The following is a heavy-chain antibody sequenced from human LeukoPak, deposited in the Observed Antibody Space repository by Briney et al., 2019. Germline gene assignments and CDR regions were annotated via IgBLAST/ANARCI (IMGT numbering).Heavy chain of an antibody. V-gene: IGHV3-33*01. D-gene: IGHD3-10*01. CDR1: GFTFSNYA. CDR2: AYFDGKSY. J-gene: IGHJ6*02. Sequence: PGGSLRLSCEASGFTFSNYAMHWVRQAPGKGLEWVAVAYFDGKSYFYAHFVEGRFTNSRDNSKNTLNLQMSDLRVEDTALYYCARAGAVDRGLNVWGQGTTVTVSS. CDR3: ARAGAVDRGLNV.